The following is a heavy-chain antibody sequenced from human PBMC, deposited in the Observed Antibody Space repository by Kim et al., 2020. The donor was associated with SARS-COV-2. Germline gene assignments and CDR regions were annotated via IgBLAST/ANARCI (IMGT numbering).Heavy chain of an antibody. J-gene: IGHJ6*02. CDR2: ISWNSGSI. CDR1: GFTFDDYA. V-gene: IGHV3-9*01. Sequence: GGSLRLSCAASGFTFDDYAMHWVRQAPGKGLEWVSGISWNSGSIGYADSVKGRFTISRDNAKNSLYLQMNSLRAVDTALYYCATIAAADGKDYYYGMDVWGQGTTVTVSS. D-gene: IGHD6-13*01. CDR3: ATIAAADGKDYYYGMDV.